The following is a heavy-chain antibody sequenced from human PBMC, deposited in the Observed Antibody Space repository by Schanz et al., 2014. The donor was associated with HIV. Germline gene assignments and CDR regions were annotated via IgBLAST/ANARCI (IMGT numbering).Heavy chain of an antibody. J-gene: IGHJ6*02. D-gene: IGHD6-19*01. CDR2: IIPIFGTA. CDR3: ARAAVSREYYYGMDV. Sequence: QVQLVQSGSEVKKPGSSVKVSCMASGGSFSSYAINWVRQAPGQGLEWMGGIIPIFGTANYAQKFQGSVSIAAAEYTRTAHMELSSLGSEDAAVYLCARAAVSREYYYGMDVWGQGTTVTVSS. V-gene: IGHV1-69*01. CDR1: GGSFSSYA.